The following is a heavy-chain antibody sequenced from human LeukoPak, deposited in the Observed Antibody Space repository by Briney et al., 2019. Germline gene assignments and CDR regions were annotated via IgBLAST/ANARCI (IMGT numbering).Heavy chain of an antibody. V-gene: IGHV1-18*01. J-gene: IGHJ4*02. D-gene: IGHD2-15*01. CDR2: ISAYNGNT. Sequence: ASVKVFCKASGYTFTSYGISWVRQAPGQGLEWMGWISAYNGNTNYAQKLQGRVTMTTDTSTSTAYMELRSLRSDDTAVYYCAREEAIVVVVAATGGFDYWGQGTLVTVSS. CDR1: GYTFTSYG. CDR3: AREEAIVVVVAATGGFDY.